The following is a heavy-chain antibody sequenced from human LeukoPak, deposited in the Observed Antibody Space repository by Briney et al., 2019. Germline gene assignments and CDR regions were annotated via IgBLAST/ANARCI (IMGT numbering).Heavy chain of an antibody. CDR2: IKPDGSEK. D-gene: IGHD1-26*01. CDR1: GFTFNTYW. Sequence: GGSLRLSCAASGFTFNTYWMSWVRQAPGKGLEWVANIKPDGSEKNYVDSVKGRFTISRDNAKNSLYLQMNSLRAEDTAMYYCARELVGATMINPFDYWGQGTLVTVSS. J-gene: IGHJ4*02. CDR3: ARELVGATMINPFDY. V-gene: IGHV3-7*03.